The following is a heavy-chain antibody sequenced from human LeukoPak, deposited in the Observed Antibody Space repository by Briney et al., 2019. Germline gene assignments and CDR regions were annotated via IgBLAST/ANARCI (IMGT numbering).Heavy chain of an antibody. Sequence: PGGSLRLSCAASGFTFSTYWMYWVRQAPGKGLEWVANIKQDGSEKYYVDSVKGRFTISRDNAKNSLYLQMNTLRAEDTAVYYCARDRNTDFWSGYYTNYFDYWGQGTLVTVSS. CDR2: IKQDGSEK. V-gene: IGHV3-7*01. CDR3: ARDRNTDFWSGYYTNYFDY. CDR1: GFTFSTYW. J-gene: IGHJ4*02. D-gene: IGHD3-3*01.